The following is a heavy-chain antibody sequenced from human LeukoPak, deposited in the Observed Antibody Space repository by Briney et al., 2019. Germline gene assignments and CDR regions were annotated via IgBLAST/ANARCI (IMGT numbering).Heavy chain of an antibody. J-gene: IGHJ2*01. CDR3: ARGYYPPRWYFDL. CDR1: GVSFSSYS. Sequence: PSETLSLTCALDGVSFSSYSWGWTLIRQTPEKGLEWIGEIIEKGNANYNPSLKSRVTIDLDTSKNQFSLKLTSMTAADTAMYYCARGYYPPRWYFDLWGRGTLVTVSS. V-gene: IGHV4-34*01. D-gene: IGHD3-10*01. CDR2: IIEKGNA.